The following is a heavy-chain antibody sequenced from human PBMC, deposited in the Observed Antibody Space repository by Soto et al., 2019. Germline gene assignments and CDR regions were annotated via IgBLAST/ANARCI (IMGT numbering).Heavy chain of an antibody. D-gene: IGHD6-6*01. J-gene: IGHJ3*02. Sequence: GASVKVSCKASGGTFSSYAISWVRQAPGQGLEWMGGIIPIFGTANYAQKFQGRVTITADESTSTAYMELSSLRSEDTAVYYCAARGQLVDAFDIWGQGTMVTVSS. CDR3: AARGQLVDAFDI. CDR1: GGTFSSYA. V-gene: IGHV1-69*13. CDR2: IIPIFGTA.